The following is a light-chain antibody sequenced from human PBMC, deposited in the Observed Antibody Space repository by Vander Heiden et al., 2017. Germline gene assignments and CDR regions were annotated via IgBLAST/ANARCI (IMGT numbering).Light chain of an antibody. CDR1: QGIRNY. J-gene: IGKJ1*01. Sequence: ANQMTPSPSSLSASVGDRVIITCRASQGIRNYLGWYQQKPGKAPKLLIYAASSLQTGVPLRFSGSGSGTDFTLTISSLQPEDFATYFCQQDYSYPRTFGHGTKVQI. V-gene: IGKV1-6*01. CDR3: QQDYSYPRT. CDR2: AAS.